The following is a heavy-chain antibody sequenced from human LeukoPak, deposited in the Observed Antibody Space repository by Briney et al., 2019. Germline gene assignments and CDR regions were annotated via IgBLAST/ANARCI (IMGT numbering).Heavy chain of an antibody. CDR2: TSNTGTT. V-gene: IGHV4-59*11. CDR3: ARDYGTTSCYDY. J-gene: IGHJ4*02. D-gene: IGHD2-2*01. CDR1: GASISRHY. Sequence: SETLSLTCTVSGASISRHYWSWIRQSPGKGLEWIGYTSNTGTTDYNPSLKSRVTISADTSKSQFSLKLSSVTAADTAVYYCARDYGTTSCYDYWGQGTLVTVSS.